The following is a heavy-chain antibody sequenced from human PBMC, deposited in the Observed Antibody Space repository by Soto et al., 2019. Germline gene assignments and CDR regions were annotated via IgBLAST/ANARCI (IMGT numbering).Heavy chain of an antibody. J-gene: IGHJ5*02. CDR2: IYYSGST. CDR3: ARDSSSAGWFDP. Sequence: SETLSLTCTVSGGSISSYYWSWIRQPPGKGLEWIGYIYYSGSTNYNPSLKSRATISVDTSKNQFSLKLSSVTAADTAVYYCARDSSSAGWFDPWGQGTLVTVSS. CDR1: GGSISSYY. D-gene: IGHD6-6*01. V-gene: IGHV4-59*01.